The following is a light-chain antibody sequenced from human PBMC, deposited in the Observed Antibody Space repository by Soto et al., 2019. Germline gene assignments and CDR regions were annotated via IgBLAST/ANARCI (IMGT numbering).Light chain of an antibody. V-gene: IGLV1-44*01. CDR1: NSNIGSNT. CDR2: NNI. Sequence: QSVLTQPPSASGTPGQKVTISCYGSNSNIGSNTVSWFQQLPGRAPKLLLYNNIYRPPGVPDRFSGSKSGTSVSLAISGLQSEDEADYYCAAWDDSLDGHVVFGGGTQLTVL. J-gene: IGLJ7*01. CDR3: AAWDDSLDGHVV.